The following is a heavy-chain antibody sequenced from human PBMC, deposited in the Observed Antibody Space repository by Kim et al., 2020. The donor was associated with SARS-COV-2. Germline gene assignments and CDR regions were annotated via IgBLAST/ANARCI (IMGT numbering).Heavy chain of an antibody. Sequence: ASVKVSCKASGYTFTSYAMNWVRQAPGQGLEWMGWINTNTGNPTYAQGFTGRFVFSLDTSVSTAYLQISSLKAEDTAVYYCARDKEWLRLPYYYGMDVWGQGTTVTVSS. CDR2: INTNTGNP. CDR1: GYTFTSYA. D-gene: IGHD5-12*01. CDR3: ARDKEWLRLPYYYGMDV. V-gene: IGHV7-4-1*02. J-gene: IGHJ6*02.